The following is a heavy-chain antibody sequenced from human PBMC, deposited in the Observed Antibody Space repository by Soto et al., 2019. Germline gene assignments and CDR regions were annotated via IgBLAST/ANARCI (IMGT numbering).Heavy chain of an antibody. D-gene: IGHD4-17*01. V-gene: IGHV3-53*04. CDR2: IYSGGST. CDR3: ARGYYGDYPVMDV. Sequence: GGSLRLSCAASGFTVSSNYMSWVRQAPGKGLEWVSVIYSGGSTYYADSVKGRFTISRHNSKNTLYLQMNSLRAEDTAVYYCARGYYGDYPVMDVWGKGTTVTVSS. CDR1: GFTVSSNY. J-gene: IGHJ6*03.